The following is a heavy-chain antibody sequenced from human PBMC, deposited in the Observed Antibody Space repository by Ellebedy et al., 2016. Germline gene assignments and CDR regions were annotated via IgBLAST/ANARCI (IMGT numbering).Heavy chain of an antibody. J-gene: IGHJ4*02. Sequence: GGSLRLXXTASGFTFGDYAMSWFRQAPGKGLEWVGFIRSKAYGGTTEYAASVKGRFTISRDDSKSIAYLQMNSLKTEDTAVYYCTRGPYYDILTGPFDYWGQGTLVTVSS. CDR1: GFTFGDYA. CDR3: TRGPYYDILTGPFDY. V-gene: IGHV3-49*03. D-gene: IGHD3-9*01. CDR2: IRSKAYGGTT.